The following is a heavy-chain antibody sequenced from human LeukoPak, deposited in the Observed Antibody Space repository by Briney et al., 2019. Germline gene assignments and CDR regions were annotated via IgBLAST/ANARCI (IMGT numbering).Heavy chain of an antibody. CDR2: VSGGGGST. V-gene: IGHV3-23*01. Sequence: TGGSLRLSCAASGFTFSSYAMSWVRQAPGKGLEWVSAVSGGGGSTCFADSVRGRFTISRDKSRNTLYLQMNSLGVEDTAMYYCARVVFGYSSSWYFDAWGQGTLVTVSS. D-gene: IGHD6-13*01. CDR1: GFTFSSYA. CDR3: ARVVFGYSSSWYFDA. J-gene: IGHJ4*02.